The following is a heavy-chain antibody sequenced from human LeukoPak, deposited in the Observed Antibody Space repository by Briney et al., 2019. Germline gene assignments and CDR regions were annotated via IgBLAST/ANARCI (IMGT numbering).Heavy chain of an antibody. CDR3: ATMIRLVLGFD. Sequence: GRSLRLSCAASGFTFSSYAMHWVRQAPGKGLEWVSVIYSGGSTYYADSVKGRFTISRDNSKNTLYLQMNSLRAEDTAVYYCATMIRLVLGFDWGQGTLVTVSS. V-gene: IGHV3-53*01. J-gene: IGHJ4*02. CDR1: GFTFSSYA. CDR2: IYSGGST. D-gene: IGHD3-16*01.